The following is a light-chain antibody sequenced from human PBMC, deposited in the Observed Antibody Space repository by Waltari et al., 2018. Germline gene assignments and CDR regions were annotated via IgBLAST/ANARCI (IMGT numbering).Light chain of an antibody. CDR3: MQGTHFPYS. CDR1: QSLLHSNGNTY. CDR2: KVS. Sequence: DVVMTQSPLSLPITPGQPASMTCRSSQSLLHSNGNTYLSWFLQKPGQPPRRLIYKVSNRDSGVPDRFSGSGAGTDFTLIISRVEAEDVGVYYCMQGTHFPYSFGQGTKVEIK. V-gene: IGKV2-30*02. J-gene: IGKJ2*03.